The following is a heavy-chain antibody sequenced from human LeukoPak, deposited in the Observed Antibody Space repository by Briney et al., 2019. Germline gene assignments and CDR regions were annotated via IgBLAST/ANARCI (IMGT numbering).Heavy chain of an antibody. D-gene: IGHD2-8*01. CDR3: AKEQRIRHCSEGVCMEGYYFDY. CDR1: GFNFNMFA. CDR2: LSRGGGTT. V-gene: IGHV3-23*01. Sequence: GGSLRLSCTGSGFNFNMFAMNWVRQAPGQGLEWVSGLSRGGGTTNYADSVKGRYTISRDKSKNMVFLQMNSLRPEDTAVYYCAKEQRIRHCSEGVCMEGYYFDYWGQGSLVTVSS. J-gene: IGHJ4*02.